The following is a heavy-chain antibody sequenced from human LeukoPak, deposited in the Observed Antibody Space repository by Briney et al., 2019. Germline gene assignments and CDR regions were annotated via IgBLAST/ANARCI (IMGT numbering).Heavy chain of an antibody. D-gene: IGHD2-2*01. CDR3: ARGFFLVPAAAGSWFDP. V-gene: IGHV1-2*02. J-gene: IGHJ5*02. CDR1: GYTFTGYY. Sequence: ASVKVSCKASGYTFTGYYMHWVRQAPGQGLEWMGWINPNSGGTNYAQKFQGRVTMTRNTSISTAYMELSSLRSEDTAVYYCARGFFLVPAAAGSWFDPWGQGTLVTVSS. CDR2: INPNSGGT.